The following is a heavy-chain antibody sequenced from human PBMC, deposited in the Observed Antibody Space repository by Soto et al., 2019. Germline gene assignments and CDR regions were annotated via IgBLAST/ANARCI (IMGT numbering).Heavy chain of an antibody. J-gene: IGHJ4*02. D-gene: IGHD5-12*01. Sequence: QVQLVQSGAEVKKPGASVKVSCKASGYTFTSYGISWVRQAPGQGLEWMGWISAYNGNTNYAQKLQGRVTMTTPTSTSTAYMELRSLRSDDTAVYYCARLHSRGYSGYDYGSDDYWGQGTLVTVSS. CDR1: GYTFTSYG. V-gene: IGHV1-18*01. CDR2: ISAYNGNT. CDR3: ARLHSRGYSGYDYGSDDY.